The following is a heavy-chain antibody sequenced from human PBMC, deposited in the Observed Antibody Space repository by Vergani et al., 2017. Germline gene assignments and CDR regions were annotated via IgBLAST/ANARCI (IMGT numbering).Heavy chain of an antibody. CDR2: ISFDGTNE. CDR1: GFALNRHA. J-gene: IGHJ4*02. CDR3: VGDRGLCAGGRCYTEAWDY. V-gene: IGHV3-30-3*01. Sequence: QVQLVESGGGVVPPGTSLRLSCVVSGFALNRHAIYWVRQAPGKGLEWVVGISFDGTNEYYPDLVKGRFTISRDIAKNTVYLQVRSLGLEDTGVYHCVGDRGLCAGGRCYTEAWDYWGQGTPVTVSS. D-gene: IGHD2-2*02.